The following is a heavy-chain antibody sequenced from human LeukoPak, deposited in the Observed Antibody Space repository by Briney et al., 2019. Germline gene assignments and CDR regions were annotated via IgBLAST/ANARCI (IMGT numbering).Heavy chain of an antibody. CDR2: IYHSGST. CDR3: ARGIAVAGGFDY. D-gene: IGHD6-19*01. Sequence: SETLSLTCTVSGGSISSGGYYWSWIRQPPGKGLEWIGYIYHSGSTYYNPSLKSRVTISVDRSKNQFSLKLSSVTAADTAVYYCARGIAVAGGFDYWGQGTLVTVSS. CDR1: GGSISSGGYY. V-gene: IGHV4-30-2*01. J-gene: IGHJ4*02.